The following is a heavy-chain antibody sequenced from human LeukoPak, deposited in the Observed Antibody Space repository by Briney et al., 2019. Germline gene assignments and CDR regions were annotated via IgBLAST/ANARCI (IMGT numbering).Heavy chain of an antibody. CDR1: GFTFSNYA. CDR2: ISGSGGST. Sequence: PGGSLRLSCAASGFTFSNYAMSWVRQAPGKGLEWVAGISGSGGSTYYADSVKGRFTISRDNSKNALYLQMNSLRAEDTAVYYCAKDGKYSGSYYVNWGQGTLVTVSS. D-gene: IGHD1-26*01. CDR3: AKDGKYSGSYYVN. V-gene: IGHV3-23*01. J-gene: IGHJ4*02.